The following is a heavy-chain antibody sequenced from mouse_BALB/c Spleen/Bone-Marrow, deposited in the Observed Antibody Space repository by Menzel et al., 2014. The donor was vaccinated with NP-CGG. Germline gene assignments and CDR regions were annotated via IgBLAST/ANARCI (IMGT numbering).Heavy chain of an antibody. CDR3: AREGLRRRAAMDY. CDR1: GFTFSSYA. J-gene: IGHJ4*01. V-gene: IGHV5-9-4*01. CDR2: ISSGGSYT. Sequence: EVQLVESGGGLVKPGGSLKLSCAASGFTFSSYAMSWVRQSPEKRLEWVAEISSGGSYTYYPDTVTGRFTISRDNAKNTLYLEMSSLRPGDTAMYYCAREGLRRRAAMDYWGQGTSVTVSS. D-gene: IGHD2-4*01.